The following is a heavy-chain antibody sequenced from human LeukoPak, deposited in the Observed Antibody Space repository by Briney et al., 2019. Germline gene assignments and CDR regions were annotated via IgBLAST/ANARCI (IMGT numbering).Heavy chain of an antibody. CDR1: GFTFSNAW. CDR2: ISSSGSTI. D-gene: IGHD5-18*01. V-gene: IGHV3-48*04. CDR3: ARVRVGSYGEFDY. Sequence: GGSLRLSCAASGFTFSNAWMNWVRQAPGKGLEWVSYISSSGSTIYYADSVKGRFTISRDNAKNSLYLQMNSLRAEDTAVYYCARVRVGSYGEFDYWGQGTLVTVSS. J-gene: IGHJ4*02.